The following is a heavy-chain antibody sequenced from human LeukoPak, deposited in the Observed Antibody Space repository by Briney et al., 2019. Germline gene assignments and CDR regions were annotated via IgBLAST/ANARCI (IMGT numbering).Heavy chain of an antibody. V-gene: IGHV3-21*01. D-gene: IGHD6-13*01. Sequence: PGGSLRLSCAASIFSFSTFGFHWVRQAPGKGLEWVSSISSSSSYIYYADSVKGRFTISRDNAKNSLYLQMNSLRAEDTAVYYCARALSSSWYLWGQGTLVTVSS. CDR3: ARALSSSWYL. CDR1: IFSFSTFG. J-gene: IGHJ4*02. CDR2: ISSSSSYI.